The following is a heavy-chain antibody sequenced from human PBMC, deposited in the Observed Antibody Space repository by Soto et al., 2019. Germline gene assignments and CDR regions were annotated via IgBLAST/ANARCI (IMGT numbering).Heavy chain of an antibody. CDR1: SGSITSSNW. D-gene: IGHD6-19*01. CDR3: ASHLTMAGTRGFDY. Sequence: QVQLQESGPGLMKPSGTLSLTCAISSGSITSSNWWSCVRQPPGGGLERIGEVYHGGSTNYNPSLKSRVTISVDKSKNQFSLQLSSVTAADTAVYFCASHLTMAGTRGFDYWGQGTLVTVSS. V-gene: IGHV4-4*02. CDR2: VYHGGST. J-gene: IGHJ4*02.